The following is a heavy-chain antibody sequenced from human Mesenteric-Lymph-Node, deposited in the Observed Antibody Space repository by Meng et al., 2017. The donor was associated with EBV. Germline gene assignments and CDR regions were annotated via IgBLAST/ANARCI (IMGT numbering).Heavy chain of an antibody. D-gene: IGHD4-17*01. V-gene: IGHV1-2*06. J-gene: IGHJ5*02. CDR3: ARGISGDFVWFDP. CDR2: INPKNGDA. Sequence: QVLLVQSVADVKKPGASVTVSCKASGYSFIDYYIHWVRQAPGQGLEWMGRINPKNGDAKYEQKFQGRVTLTRDTSITTAYMEVSSLTSDDTAVYFCARGISGDFVWFDPWGRGTLVTVSS. CDR1: GYSFIDYY.